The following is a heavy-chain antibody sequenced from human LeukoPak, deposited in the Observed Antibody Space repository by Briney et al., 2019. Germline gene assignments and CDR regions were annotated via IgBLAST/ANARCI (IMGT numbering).Heavy chain of an antibody. J-gene: IGHJ4*02. CDR2: IIPIFGTA. Sequence: SVKVSCKASGGTFSSYAISWVRQAPGQGLERMGRIIPIFGTANYAQKFQGRVTITTDESTSTAYMELSSLRSEDTAVYYCAIGENYYDSSGYSPDYWGQGTLVTVSS. V-gene: IGHV1-69*05. CDR3: AIGENYYDSSGYSPDY. D-gene: IGHD3-22*01. CDR1: GGTFSSYA.